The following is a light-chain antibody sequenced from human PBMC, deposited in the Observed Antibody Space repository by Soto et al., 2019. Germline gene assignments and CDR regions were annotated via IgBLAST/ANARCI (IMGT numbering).Light chain of an antibody. CDR2: GAS. Sequence: EIVLTQSPGTMSLSPGERATLSCRASQSVSNNYLAWYQQKPGQAPRLLIYGASNRATGIPARFSGSGSGTEFTLTINSLQSEDFAVYYCQQYSSYPLTFGGGTKVDIK. CDR1: QSVSNNY. V-gene: IGKV3-20*01. J-gene: IGKJ4*01. CDR3: QQYSSYPLT.